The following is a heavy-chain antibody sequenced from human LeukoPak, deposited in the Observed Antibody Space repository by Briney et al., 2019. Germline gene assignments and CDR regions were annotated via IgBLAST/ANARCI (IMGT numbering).Heavy chain of an antibody. CDR1: GGSISSYY. Sequence: SETLSLTCTVSGGSISSYYWSWIRQPAGKGLEWIGRIYTSGSTNYNPSLKSRVTMSVDTSKNQFSLKLSSVTAADTAVYYCARVKQQLVPNTDYYYYYYMDVWGKGTTVTVSS. CDR2: IYTSGST. D-gene: IGHD6-13*01. CDR3: ARVKQQLVPNTDYYYYYYMDV. V-gene: IGHV4-4*07. J-gene: IGHJ6*03.